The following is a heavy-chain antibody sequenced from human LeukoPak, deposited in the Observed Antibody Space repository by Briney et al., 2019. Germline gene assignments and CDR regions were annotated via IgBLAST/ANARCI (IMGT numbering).Heavy chain of an antibody. CDR2: INVYNGDS. CDR3: ARDGVGFDY. CDR1: GYSFNNYG. J-gene: IGHJ4*02. V-gene: IGHV1-18*01. Sequence: ASVKVSCKASGYSFNNYGIDWVRRAPGQGLEWLGWINVYNGDSKYAQKLQGRVSMTTDTSANIVYMELKSLRSDDTAVYYCARDGVGFDYWGQGTLVIVSS. D-gene: IGHD2-8*01.